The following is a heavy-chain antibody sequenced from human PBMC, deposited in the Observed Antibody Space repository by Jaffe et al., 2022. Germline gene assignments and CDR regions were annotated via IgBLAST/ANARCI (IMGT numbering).Heavy chain of an antibody. CDR3: ARGGPNYGPAN. Sequence: EVKLVESGGGLVQPGGSLRLSCAASGFTFDIYWMTWVRQTPGKGLEWVASINENGSGKYYVDSLKGRFTISRDNAKSSLSLQMNSLRAEDTAVYYCARGGPNYGPANWGQGTLVTVSS. V-gene: IGHV3-7*05. D-gene: IGHD3-10*01. J-gene: IGHJ4*02. CDR2: INENGSGK. CDR1: GFTFDIYW.